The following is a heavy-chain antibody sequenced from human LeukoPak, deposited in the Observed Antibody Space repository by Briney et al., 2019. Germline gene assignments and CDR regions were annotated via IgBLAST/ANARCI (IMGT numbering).Heavy chain of an antibody. V-gene: IGHV3-23*01. D-gene: IGHD1-26*01. Sequence: PGGSRKLSCAASGFNFKLSAMTWVRQALGKGLEWVSAIGGTGDATYYADSVKGRFVISRDNSRNTLYLQMDSLRVEDTATYYCARDRGPFVGIDNNWFDPWGQGTLVIVSS. CDR1: GFNFKLSA. CDR2: IGGTGDAT. J-gene: IGHJ5*02. CDR3: ARDRGPFVGIDNNWFDP.